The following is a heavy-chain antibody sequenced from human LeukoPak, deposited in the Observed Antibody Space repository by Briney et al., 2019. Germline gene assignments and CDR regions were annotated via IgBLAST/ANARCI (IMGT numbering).Heavy chain of an antibody. J-gene: IGHJ5*02. Sequence: PGGSLRLSCEASGFTFSSYGMHWVRKAPGKGLEWVAFIRYDGSNKYYADSVKGRFTISRDNSKNTLYLQMYSLRAEDTAVYYCAKDRGYGDYVYWFDPWGQGTLVTVSS. CDR1: GFTFSSYG. D-gene: IGHD4-17*01. CDR3: AKDRGYGDYVYWFDP. V-gene: IGHV3-30*02. CDR2: IRYDGSNK.